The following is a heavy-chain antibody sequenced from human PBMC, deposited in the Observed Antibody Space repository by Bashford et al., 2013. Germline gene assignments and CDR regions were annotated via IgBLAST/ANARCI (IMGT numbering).Heavy chain of an antibody. D-gene: IGHD6-19*01. J-gene: IGHJ6*01. Sequence: SETLSLTCTVFGDSISKTGYYWSWIRQHPGKGLEWIGHIYYTGSTYFNPSLKSRVSISVDTSKSQFSLKLNSVNVADTAVYYCARESVAGAYGMDVWGPRGPRSPSPQ. CDR2: IYYTGST. V-gene: IGHV4-31*03. CDR3: ARESVAGAYGMDV. CDR1: GDSISKTGYY.